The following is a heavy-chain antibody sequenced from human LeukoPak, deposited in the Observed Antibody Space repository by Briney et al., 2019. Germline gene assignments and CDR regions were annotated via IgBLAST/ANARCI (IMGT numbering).Heavy chain of an antibody. J-gene: IGHJ5*02. D-gene: IGHD3-3*01. CDR2: MNPKRGKT. CDR3: ARAHPGLRFLEWLLSGGWFDP. Sequence: ASVKVSCKASGYTFTSYDINWVRQATGQGLEWMGWMNPKRGKTGYAQKFQGRVTMTRNTSISTAYMELSSLRSEDTAVYYGARAHPGLRFLEWLLSGGWFDPWGQGTLVTVSS. V-gene: IGHV1-8*01. CDR1: GYTFTSYD.